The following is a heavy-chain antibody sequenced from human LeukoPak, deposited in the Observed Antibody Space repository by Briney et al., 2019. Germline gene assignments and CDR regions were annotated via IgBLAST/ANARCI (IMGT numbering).Heavy chain of an antibody. CDR1: GFTFSSYY. D-gene: IGHD3-22*01. Sequence: GASVKLSCEASGFTFSSYYMRWVRQAPGQGLEWVAAINASGGSTYYADYVKGRFTISRDNSRNTLYLEMNSLRAEDTAVYYCAKLKYYYDSSGYFDYGGRETLVTVS. J-gene: IGHJ4*02. CDR2: INASGGST. V-gene: IGHV3-23*01. CDR3: AKLKYYYDSSGYFDY.